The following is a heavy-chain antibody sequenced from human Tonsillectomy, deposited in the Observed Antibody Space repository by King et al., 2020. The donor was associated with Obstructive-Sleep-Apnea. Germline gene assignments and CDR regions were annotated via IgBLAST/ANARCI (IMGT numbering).Heavy chain of an antibody. CDR2: ISWDGGST. D-gene: IGHD6-19*01. Sequence: VQLVESGGVVVQPGGSLRLSCAASGFTFDDYAMHWVRQAPGKGLEWVSLISWDGGSTYYADSVKGRFTISRDNSKNSLYLQMNSLRAEDTALYSCAKSIWEGYSSGWYVRSGTYYFDYWGQGTLVTVSS. CDR1: GFTFDDYA. J-gene: IGHJ4*02. V-gene: IGHV3-43D*03. CDR3: AKSIWEGYSSGWYVRSGTYYFDY.